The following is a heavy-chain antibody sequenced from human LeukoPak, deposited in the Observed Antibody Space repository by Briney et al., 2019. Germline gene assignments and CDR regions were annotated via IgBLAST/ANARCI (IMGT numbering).Heavy chain of an antibody. J-gene: IGHJ3*02. D-gene: IGHD3-10*01. Sequence: QTGGSLRLSCAASGFTFSTYGMNWVRQAPGKGLEWVSAISGSGGSTYYADSVKGRFTISRDNSKNTLYLQMNSLRAEDTAVYYCAKDGRWFGEDLNDAFDIWGQGTMVTVSS. V-gene: IGHV3-23*01. CDR2: ISGSGGST. CDR1: GFTFSTYG. CDR3: AKDGRWFGEDLNDAFDI.